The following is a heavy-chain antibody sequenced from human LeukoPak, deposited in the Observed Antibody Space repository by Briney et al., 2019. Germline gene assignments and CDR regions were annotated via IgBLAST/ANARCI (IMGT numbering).Heavy chain of an antibody. V-gene: IGHV3-9*01. J-gene: IGHJ4*02. CDR1: GFTFDDYA. D-gene: IGHD6-19*01. CDR2: ISWNSGSI. Sequence: PGRSLRLSCAASGFTFDDYAMHWVRQAPGKGLEWVSGISWNSGSIGYADSVKGRFTISRDNAKNSLYLQMNSLRAEDTALYYCAKDGGWGSGLFNWGQGTLVTVSS. CDR3: AKDGGWGSGLFN.